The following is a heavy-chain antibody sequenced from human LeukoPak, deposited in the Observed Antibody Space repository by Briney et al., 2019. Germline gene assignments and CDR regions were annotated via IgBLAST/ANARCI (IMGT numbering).Heavy chain of an antibody. CDR3: ARTRWLQDAFDI. J-gene: IGHJ3*02. CDR1: GFTFSSYA. CDR2: ISGSGGST. V-gene: IGHV3-23*01. Sequence: PGGSLRLSCAASGFTFSSYAMSWVRQAPGKGLEWISGISGSGGSTYYADSVKGRFTISRDNAKNSLYLQMNSLRAEDTAVYYCARTRWLQDAFDIWGQGTMVTVSS. D-gene: IGHD5-24*01.